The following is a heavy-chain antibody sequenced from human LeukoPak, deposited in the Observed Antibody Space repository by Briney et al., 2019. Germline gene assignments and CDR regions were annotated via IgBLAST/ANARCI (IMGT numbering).Heavy chain of an antibody. V-gene: IGHV3-23*01. D-gene: IGHD3-10*01. CDR3: ATGGAYGSGSYFDY. J-gene: IGHJ4*02. CDR2: ISGGGSTT. CDR1: RFTFSSYG. Sequence: PGGSLKLSCTASRFTFSSYGMSWVRQAPGKGLEWVASISGGGSTTYNTDAVKGRFTISRDYSKSTVSLQMSSLRVEDTAVYYCATGGAYGSGSYFDYWGQGTLVTVSS.